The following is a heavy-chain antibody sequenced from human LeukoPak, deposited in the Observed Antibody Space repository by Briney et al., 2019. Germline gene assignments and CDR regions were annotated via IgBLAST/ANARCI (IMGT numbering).Heavy chain of an antibody. CDR2: FDPEDGET. CDR1: GYTLTELS. V-gene: IGHV1-24*01. D-gene: IGHD4-23*01. J-gene: IGHJ4*02. Sequence: ASVKVSCKVSGYTLTELSMHWVRQAPGKGLEWMGGFDPEDGETIYAQKFQGRVTMTEDTSTDTAYMELSSLRSEDTAVYYCATGQRTTVVTPHYFDYWGQGPWSPSPQ. CDR3: ATGQRTTVVTPHYFDY.